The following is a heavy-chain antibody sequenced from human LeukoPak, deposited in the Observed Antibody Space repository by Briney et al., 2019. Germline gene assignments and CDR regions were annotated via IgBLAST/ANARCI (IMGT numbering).Heavy chain of an antibody. CDR3: SVYNWNDNWFDP. Sequence: ASVKVSCKASAYTLIRYGINWVRLAPGQGLEWMGWISAYNDNTNNMQKFKGRITLTADTSTNTAYLELRSLRSDDTAVYYCSVYNWNDNWFDPWGQGTLVTVSS. CDR1: AYTLIRYG. J-gene: IGHJ5*02. D-gene: IGHD1-1*01. CDR2: ISAYNDNT. V-gene: IGHV1-18*01.